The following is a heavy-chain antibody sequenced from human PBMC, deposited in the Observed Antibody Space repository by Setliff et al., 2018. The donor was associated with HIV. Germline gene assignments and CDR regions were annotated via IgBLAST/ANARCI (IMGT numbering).Heavy chain of an antibody. J-gene: IGHJ5*02. Sequence: PSETLSLTCTVSGGSISRPYWSWIRQPPGTGLEWIGSIYYSGSTNYNPSLKSRVTRSVDTSKNQFSLKLSSVTAADTAVYYCARGTYYYDSSGYFITNWFDPWGQGTLVTVSS. V-gene: IGHV4-59*11. CDR2: IYYSGST. D-gene: IGHD3-22*01. CDR3: ARGTYYYDSSGYFITNWFDP. CDR1: GGSISRPY.